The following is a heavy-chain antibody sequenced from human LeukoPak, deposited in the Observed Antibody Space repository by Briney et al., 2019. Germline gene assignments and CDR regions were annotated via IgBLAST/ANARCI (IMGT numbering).Heavy chain of an antibody. CDR3: ATKYSVAVAANPPYFDY. CDR2: INQRGGT. J-gene: IGHJ4*02. CDR1: GGSFSGYY. Sequence: SETLSLTCGVYGGSFSGYYWSWIRQPPGRGLEWIGEINQRGGTNYNPSLKSRVTISVDTSKNQYSLKLSSVTAADTGVYYCATKYSVAVAANPPYFDYWGQGTLVTVSS. D-gene: IGHD6-19*01. V-gene: IGHV4-34*01.